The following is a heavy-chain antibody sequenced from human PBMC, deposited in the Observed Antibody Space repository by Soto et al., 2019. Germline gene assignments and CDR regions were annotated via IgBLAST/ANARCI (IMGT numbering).Heavy chain of an antibody. CDR3: ASGWFGEFVYYFDY. CDR2: INANNGNT. J-gene: IGHJ4*02. V-gene: IGHV1-18*04. Sequence: ASVKVSCKASGYTFTGYHMHWVRQATGQGLEYMGWINANNGNTNYVQKLQGRVTMTTDTSMSTAYMELRSLGSDDTAVYYCASGWFGEFVYYFDYWGQGTLVTVSS. D-gene: IGHD3-10*01. CDR1: GYTFTGYH.